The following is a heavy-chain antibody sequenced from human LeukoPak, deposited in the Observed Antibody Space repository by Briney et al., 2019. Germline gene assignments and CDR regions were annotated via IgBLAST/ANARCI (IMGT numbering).Heavy chain of an antibody. V-gene: IGHV3-21*01. CDR3: ARDRAHSGDFDY. D-gene: IGHD6-25*01. CDR1: GFTFSSYA. CDR2: ISSSSSYI. J-gene: IGHJ4*02. Sequence: EPGGSLRLSCAASGFTFSSYAMSWVRQAPGKGLEWVSSISSSSSYIYYADSVKGRFTISRDNAKNSLYLQMNSLRAEDTAVYYCARDRAHSGDFDYWGQGTLVTVSS.